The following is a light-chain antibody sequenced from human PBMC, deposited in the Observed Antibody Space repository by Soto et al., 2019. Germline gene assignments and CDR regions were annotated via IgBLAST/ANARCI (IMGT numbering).Light chain of an antibody. CDR2: GNS. Sequence: QPVLTQPPSVSGAPGQRVTISCNESSSNIGAGYDVHWYQQLPGTAPKLLIYGNSNRPSGVPDRFSGSKSGTSASLAITGLQAEDEADYYCQSYDSSLSGWVFGGGTKLTVL. J-gene: IGLJ3*02. V-gene: IGLV1-40*01. CDR3: QSYDSSLSGWV. CDR1: SSNIGAGYD.